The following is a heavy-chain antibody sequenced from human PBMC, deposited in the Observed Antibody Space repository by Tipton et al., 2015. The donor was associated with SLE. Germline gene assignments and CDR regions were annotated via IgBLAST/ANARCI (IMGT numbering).Heavy chain of an antibody. Sequence: TLSLTCTVSGGSISSYYWSWIRQPPGKGLEWIGYIYYSGSTNYNPSLKSRITISVDTSTNRLSLKLSSVTAADTALYYCARLISAYDCNFDYWGQGTLVTVSS. CDR3: ARLISAYDCNFDY. CDR2: IYYSGST. V-gene: IGHV4-59*12. J-gene: IGHJ4*02. D-gene: IGHD5-12*01. CDR1: GGSISSYY.